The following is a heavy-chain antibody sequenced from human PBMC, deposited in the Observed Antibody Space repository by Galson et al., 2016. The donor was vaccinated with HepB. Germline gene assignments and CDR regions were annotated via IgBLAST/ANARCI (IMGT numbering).Heavy chain of an antibody. Sequence: SVKVSCKASGYIFTSYGISWVRQAPGQGLEWMGWISGYNGNTNFAQNLQGRVSMTTDTSTNTAYMELRRLRSDDTAVYYCARDAPYYYGSGNYSPIGYWGQGTLVTVSS. CDR3: ARDAPYYYGSGNYSPIGY. CDR1: GYIFTSYG. J-gene: IGHJ4*02. D-gene: IGHD3-10*01. V-gene: IGHV1-18*04. CDR2: ISGYNGNT.